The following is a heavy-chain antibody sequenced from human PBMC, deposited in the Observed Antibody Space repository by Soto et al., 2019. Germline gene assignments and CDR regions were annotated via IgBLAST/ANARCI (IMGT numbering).Heavy chain of an antibody. CDR3: AGEGDSSSDYYYYYYGMDV. Sequence: PSQTLSLTCAISGDSVSSNSAAWNWIRQSPSRGLEWLGRTYYRSKWYNDYAVSVKSRITINPDTSKNQFSLQLNSVTPEDTAVYYCAGEGDSSSDYYYYYYGMDVWGQGTTVTVSS. CDR1: GDSVSSNSAA. CDR2: TYYRSKWYN. J-gene: IGHJ6*02. D-gene: IGHD6-13*01. V-gene: IGHV6-1*01.